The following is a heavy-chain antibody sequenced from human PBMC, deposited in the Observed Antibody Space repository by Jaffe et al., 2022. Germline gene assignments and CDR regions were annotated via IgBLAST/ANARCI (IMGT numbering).Heavy chain of an antibody. Sequence: QVQLQESGPGLVKPSETLSLTCSVSGDSVSSGTYYWGWIRQPPGKGLEWIAYIHYSGSTKSNPSLKSRVTISLDTSKNQFSLKLSSVTAADTAVYYCARVVFSGNYPDYFDYWGQGTLVTVSS. CDR2: IHYSGST. CDR1: GDSVSSGTYY. V-gene: IGHV4-61*01. J-gene: IGHJ4*02. CDR3: ARVVFSGNYPDYFDY. D-gene: IGHD4-4*01.